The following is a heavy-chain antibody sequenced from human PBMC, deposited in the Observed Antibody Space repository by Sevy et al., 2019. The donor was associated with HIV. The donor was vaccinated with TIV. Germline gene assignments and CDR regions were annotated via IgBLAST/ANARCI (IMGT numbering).Heavy chain of an antibody. J-gene: IGHJ3*02. Sequence: GGSLRLSCAASGFTFSSYAMSWVRQAPGKGLEWVSAISGSGGSTYYADSVKGRFTISSDNSKNTLYLQMNSLRAEDTAVYYCAKDPRFGVGRDAFDIWGQGTMVTVSS. CDR2: ISGSGGST. V-gene: IGHV3-23*01. D-gene: IGHD3-3*01. CDR1: GFTFSSYA. CDR3: AKDPRFGVGRDAFDI.